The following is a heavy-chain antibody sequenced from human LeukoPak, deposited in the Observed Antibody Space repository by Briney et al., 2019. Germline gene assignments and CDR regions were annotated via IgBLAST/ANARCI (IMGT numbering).Heavy chain of an antibody. D-gene: IGHD6-13*01. J-gene: IGHJ4*02. V-gene: IGHV4-59*08. CDR1: GGSISSYY. CDR3: ARRRGWKQQVVYFDY. Sequence: PSETLSLTCTVSGGSISSYYWSWIRQPPGKGLEWIGYLFHSGTRRYNPSLKSRVTISADTTKNQFFLSLNSTTAADTAVYYCARRRGWKQQVVYFDYGGQGTLATVSS. CDR2: LFHSGTR.